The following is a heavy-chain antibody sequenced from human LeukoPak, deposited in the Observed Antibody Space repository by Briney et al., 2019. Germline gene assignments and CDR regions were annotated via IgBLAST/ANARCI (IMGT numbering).Heavy chain of an antibody. Sequence: VGSLRLSCAASGFTFSSYGMHWVRQAPGKGLEWVAVISYDGSNKYYADSVKGRFTISRDNSKNTLYLQMNSLRAEDTAVYYCAKDQDDHGSGSYSDPYYYYYYGMDVWGQGTTVTVSS. CDR2: ISYDGSNK. D-gene: IGHD1-26*01. CDR1: GFTFSSYG. J-gene: IGHJ6*02. CDR3: AKDQDDHGSGSYSDPYYYYYYGMDV. V-gene: IGHV3-30*18.